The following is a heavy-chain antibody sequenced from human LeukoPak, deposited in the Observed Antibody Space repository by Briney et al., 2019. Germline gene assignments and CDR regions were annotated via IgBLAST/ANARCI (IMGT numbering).Heavy chain of an antibody. CDR2: IDIYLHT. CDR1: GFTFNSYS. D-gene: IGHD2-21*02. V-gene: IGHV3-21*01. CDR3: ARRSGPGDPFTI. J-gene: IGHJ3*02. Sequence: GGSLRLSCAASGFTFNSYSMNWVRQAPGKGLEWVSGIDIYLHTFYVDSLKGRFTVSRDNTQNSLYLQISSLRDEDTGVYYCARRSGPGDPFTIWGQGTTVIVSS.